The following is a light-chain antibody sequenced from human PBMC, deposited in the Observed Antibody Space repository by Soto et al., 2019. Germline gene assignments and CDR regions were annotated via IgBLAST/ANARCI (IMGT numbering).Light chain of an antibody. J-gene: IGKJ1*01. Sequence: IVMTQSPATLSVSPWERATLSCRASQSVGNNLAWYRQKPGQAPRLLVYGASTRATGVPARFSGSGSGTEFTLIISSLQSEDFAVYYCQHYYNWPRTFGQGTKVDIK. CDR3: QHYYNWPRT. CDR2: GAS. CDR1: QSVGNN. V-gene: IGKV3-15*01.